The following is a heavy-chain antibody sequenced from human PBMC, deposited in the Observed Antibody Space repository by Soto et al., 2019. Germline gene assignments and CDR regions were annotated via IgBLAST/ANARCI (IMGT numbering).Heavy chain of an antibody. Sequence: EVQLVESGGGLVQPGGSLTLSCAASGFTFSSYWMNWVRQAPGNGLEWVANIKEDGSEKYFLESVKGRFTISRDNAKNSLYLQVNSLRAEDTGVYFCARDLGRTAAGYYYFYAMDVWGQGTTVTVSS. CDR2: IKEDGSEK. CDR1: GFTFSSYW. J-gene: IGHJ6*02. D-gene: IGHD2-2*01. CDR3: ARDLGRTAAGYYYFYAMDV. V-gene: IGHV3-7*01.